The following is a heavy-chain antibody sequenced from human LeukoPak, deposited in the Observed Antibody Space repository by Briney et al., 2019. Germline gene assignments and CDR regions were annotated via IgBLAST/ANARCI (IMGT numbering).Heavy chain of an antibody. Sequence: GGSLRLSCAASGFTFSTYAMSWVRQAPGKGLEWVSGISGSGDSTNYADSVKGRFTISRDNSKNTQYLQMNSQRAEDTAVYYCARGSYNPFDYWGQGTLVTVSS. CDR2: ISGSGDST. D-gene: IGHD3-16*01. CDR3: ARGSYNPFDY. CDR1: GFTFSTYA. J-gene: IGHJ4*02. V-gene: IGHV3-23*01.